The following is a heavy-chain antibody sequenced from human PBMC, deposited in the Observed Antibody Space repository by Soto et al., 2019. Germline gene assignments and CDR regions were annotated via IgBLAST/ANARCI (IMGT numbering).Heavy chain of an antibody. CDR1: GYTFTNYD. V-gene: IGHV1-18*01. CDR2: ISAYNGDT. J-gene: IGHJ5*02. D-gene: IGHD2-15*01. Sequence: AAVKGSFKASGYTFTNYDINWVRQAPGQGLDCMGWISAYNGDTNYAQKLQGRVTMTTDTSTSTAYMELRSLRSDDTAVYYCASSRIPDTVVVVGHMPFDPWGQGTRVTVSS. CDR3: ASSRIPDTVVVVGHMPFDP.